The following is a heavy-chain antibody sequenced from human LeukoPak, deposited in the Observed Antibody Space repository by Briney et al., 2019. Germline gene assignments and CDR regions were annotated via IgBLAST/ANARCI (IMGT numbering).Heavy chain of an antibody. V-gene: IGHV4-30-4*07. CDR2: IDYSGST. Sequence: SETLSLTCAFSDDSISTGGYSWSWIRQPPGKGLEWIGYIDYSGSTNYNPSLKSRVIISIDMSKNQFFLRVSSVTAADTAVYYCARDRGIMTTFGGVIAKGAHYWGQGTLAIVSS. J-gene: IGHJ4*02. D-gene: IGHD3-16*02. CDR1: DDSISTGGYS. CDR3: ARDRGIMTTFGGVIAKGAHY.